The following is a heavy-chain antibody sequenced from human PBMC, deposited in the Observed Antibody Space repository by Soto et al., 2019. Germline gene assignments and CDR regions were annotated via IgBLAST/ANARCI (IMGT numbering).Heavy chain of an antibody. CDR3: ARGAIANFDY. CDR1: GGTFGSQG. D-gene: IGHD2-2*02. Sequence: GASVKVSCKASGGTFGSQGIAWVRQAPGQGLEWMGGFIAMLGTPTYAKKVQGRATISADESLTSSYLGLRSLRSEDTGVYFCARGAIANFDYWGQGTVVTVSS. V-gene: IGHV1-69*13. J-gene: IGHJ4*02. CDR2: FIAMLGTP.